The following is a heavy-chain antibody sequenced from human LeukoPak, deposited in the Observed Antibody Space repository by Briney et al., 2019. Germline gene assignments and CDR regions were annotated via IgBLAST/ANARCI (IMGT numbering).Heavy chain of an antibody. D-gene: IGHD6-13*01. CDR2: ISSSSSYI. CDR3: ARLAAAGLVDY. Sequence: GGSLRLSCAASGFTFSSYSMNWVRQAPGKGLEWVSPISSSSSYIYYADSVKGRFTISRDNAKNSLYLQMNSLRAEDTAVYYCARLAAAGLVDYWGQGTLVTVSS. J-gene: IGHJ4*02. CDR1: GFTFSSYS. V-gene: IGHV3-21*01.